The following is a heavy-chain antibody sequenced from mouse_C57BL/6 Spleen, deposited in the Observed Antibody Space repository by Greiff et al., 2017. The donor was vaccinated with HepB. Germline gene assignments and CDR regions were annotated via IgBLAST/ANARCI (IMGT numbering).Heavy chain of an antibody. Sequence: QVQLKESGAELVRPGASVTLSCKASGYTFTDYEMHWVKQTPVHGLEWIGAIDPETGGTAYNQKFKGKAILTADKSSSTAYMELRSLTSEDSAVYYCTAEGYWGQGTTLTVSS. CDR3: TAEGY. V-gene: IGHV1-15*01. CDR2: IDPETGGT. CDR1: GYTFTDYE. J-gene: IGHJ2*01.